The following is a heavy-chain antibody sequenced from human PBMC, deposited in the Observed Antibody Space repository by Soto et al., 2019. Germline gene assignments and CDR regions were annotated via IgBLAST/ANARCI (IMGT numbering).Heavy chain of an antibody. J-gene: IGHJ4*02. CDR2: ISGSGGST. V-gene: IGHV3-23*01. D-gene: IGHD3-9*01. CDR3: AKGQVLRYFDWEYYFDY. CDR1: GFTFSSYA. Sequence: GGSLRLSCAASGFTFSSYAMSWVRQAPGKGLEWVSAISGSGGSTYYADSVKGRFTISRDNSKNTLYLQMNRLRAEDTAVYYCAKGQVLRYFDWEYYFDYWGQGTLVTVSS.